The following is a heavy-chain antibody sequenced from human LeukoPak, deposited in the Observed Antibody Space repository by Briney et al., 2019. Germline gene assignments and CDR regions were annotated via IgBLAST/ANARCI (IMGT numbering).Heavy chain of an antibody. D-gene: IGHD3-10*01. CDR3: ARGLWFGDYYYYMDV. V-gene: IGHV4-39*07. Sequence: PSETLSLTCTVSGGSISSSSYYWGWIRQPPGKGLEWIGSIYYSGSTYYNPSLKSRVTIPVDTSKNQFSLKLSSVTAADTAVYYCARGLWFGDYYYYMDVWGKGTTVTVSS. CDR1: GGSISSSSYY. CDR2: IYYSGST. J-gene: IGHJ6*03.